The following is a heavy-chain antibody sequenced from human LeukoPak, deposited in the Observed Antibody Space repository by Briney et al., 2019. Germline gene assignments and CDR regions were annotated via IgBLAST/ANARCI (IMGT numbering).Heavy chain of an antibody. Sequence: GGSLRLSCAASGFTFSSYAMHWVRQAPGKGLEWVAVISYDGSNKYYADSVKGRFTISRDNSKNTLYLQMNSLRAEDTAVYYCAKASREKQLVSSNYYMDVWGKGTTVTVSS. V-gene: IGHV3-30*04. CDR1: GFTFSSYA. J-gene: IGHJ6*03. D-gene: IGHD6-6*01. CDR2: ISYDGSNK. CDR3: AKASREKQLVSSNYYMDV.